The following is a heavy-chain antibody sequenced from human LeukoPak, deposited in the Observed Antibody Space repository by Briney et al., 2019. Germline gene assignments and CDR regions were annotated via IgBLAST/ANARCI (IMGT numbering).Heavy chain of an antibody. J-gene: IGHJ4*02. CDR2: IYYSGST. Sequence: SETLSLTCTVSGGSISSSSYYWGWIRQPPGKGLEWIGSIYYSGSTNYNPSLKSRVTISVDTSKNQFSLKLSSVTAADTAVYYCARGGIAVAGTDPFDYWGQGTLVTVSS. V-gene: IGHV4-39*07. CDR1: GGSISSSSYY. D-gene: IGHD6-19*01. CDR3: ARGGIAVAGTDPFDY.